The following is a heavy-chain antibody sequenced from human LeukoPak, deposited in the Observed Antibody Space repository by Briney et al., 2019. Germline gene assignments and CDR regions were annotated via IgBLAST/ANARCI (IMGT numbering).Heavy chain of an antibody. Sequence: SQTLSLTYTVSGGSISSGGYYWSWIRQHPGKGLEWIGYIYYSGSTYYNPSLKSRVTISVDTSKNQFSLKLSSVTAADTAVYYCARSNVDTAMVSDYWGQGTLVTVSS. CDR3: ARSNVDTAMVSDY. D-gene: IGHD5-18*01. CDR2: IYYSGST. J-gene: IGHJ4*02. V-gene: IGHV4-31*03. CDR1: GGSISSGGYY.